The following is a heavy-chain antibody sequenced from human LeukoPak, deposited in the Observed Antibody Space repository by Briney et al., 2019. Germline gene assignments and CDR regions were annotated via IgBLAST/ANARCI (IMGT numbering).Heavy chain of an antibody. Sequence: SETLSLTCTVSGGSISSYYWSWIRQPPGKGLEWIGYIYYSGSTNYNPSLKSRVTISVDTSKNQFSLKLSSVTAADTAVYYCARVREGAPPDYWGQGTLVTVSS. CDR3: ARVREGAPPDY. D-gene: IGHD1-26*01. V-gene: IGHV4-59*01. J-gene: IGHJ4*02. CDR1: GGSISSYY. CDR2: IYYSGST.